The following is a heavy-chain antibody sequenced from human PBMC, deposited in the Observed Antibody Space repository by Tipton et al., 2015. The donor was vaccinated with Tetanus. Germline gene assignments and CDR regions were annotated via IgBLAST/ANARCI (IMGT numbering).Heavy chain of an antibody. D-gene: IGHD6-19*01. Sequence: TLSLTCTVSGGSISTYHWNWIRQPPGRGLEWIGNVHNSGSTKYSPSLRSRVTLSVDTSKNQFSLKLSAVTAADTAVYYCARIGWPQQNKPAFDLWGQGTMVTVSP. CDR1: GGSISTYH. CDR3: ARIGWPQQNKPAFDL. J-gene: IGHJ3*01. V-gene: IGHV4-59*01. CDR2: VHNSGST.